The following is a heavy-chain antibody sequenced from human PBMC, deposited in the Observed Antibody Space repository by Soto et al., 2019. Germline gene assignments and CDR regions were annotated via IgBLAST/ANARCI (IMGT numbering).Heavy chain of an antibody. CDR3: ARRGPGTYFDY. CDR2: VSGSGGST. J-gene: IGHJ4*02. Sequence: EVQLLESGGGLVQPGGSLRLYYAASRFTFSSYAMRWVRQAPGKGLEWVSAVSGSGGSTYYADSVKGRFTISRDNSKNTLYLQMNSLRAEDTAVYYCARRGPGTYFDYWGQGTLVTVSS. V-gene: IGHV3-23*01. D-gene: IGHD6-13*01. CDR1: RFTFSSYA.